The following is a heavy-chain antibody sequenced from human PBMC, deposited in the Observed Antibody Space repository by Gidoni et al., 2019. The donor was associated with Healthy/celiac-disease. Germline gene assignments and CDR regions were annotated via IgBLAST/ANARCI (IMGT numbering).Heavy chain of an antibody. D-gene: IGHD6-19*01. CDR3: ARFPVAGIDY. CDR2: RNPNRGNT. V-gene: IGHV1-8*01. CDR1: GYTFTSYD. J-gene: IGHJ4*02. Sequence: QVQLVQSGAEVKKPGASVKVSCKASGYTFTSYDTNGVRQATGQGLEWMGWRNPNRGNTGYAKKFQGRVTMTRNTSISTAYMELSSLRSEDTAVYYCARFPVAGIDYWGQGTLVTVSS.